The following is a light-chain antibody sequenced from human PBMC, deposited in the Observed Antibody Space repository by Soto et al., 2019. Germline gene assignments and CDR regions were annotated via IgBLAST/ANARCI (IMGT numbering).Light chain of an antibody. CDR1: QSIGTY. J-gene: IGKJ1*01. CDR3: QQYNSYWT. CDR2: AAS. V-gene: IGKV1-39*01. Sequence: DIQMTQSPSSLSASLGDRVTITCRASQSIGTYLHWYQQKPGKAPKLLIYAASNLQSGVPSRFSGSGSGTEFTLPIRSLQPDDFATYYCQQYNSYWTFGQGTKVDIK.